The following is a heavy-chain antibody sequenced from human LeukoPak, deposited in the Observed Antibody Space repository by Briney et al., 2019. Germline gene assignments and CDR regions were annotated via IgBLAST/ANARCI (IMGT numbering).Heavy chain of an antibody. CDR3: ARDQITMIVVAFDY. J-gene: IGHJ4*02. CDR2: ISAYNGNT. CDR1: GYTFTSYG. Sequence: ASVKVSCRASGYTFTSYGISWVRQAPGQGVEWMGWISAYNGNTNYAQKLQGRVTMTTDTSTSTAYMELRSLRSDDTAVYYCARDQITMIVVAFDYWGQGTLVTVSS. V-gene: IGHV1-18*01. D-gene: IGHD3-22*01.